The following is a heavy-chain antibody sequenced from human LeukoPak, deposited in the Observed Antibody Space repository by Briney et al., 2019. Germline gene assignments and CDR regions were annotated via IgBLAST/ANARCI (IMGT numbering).Heavy chain of an antibody. J-gene: IGHJ6*03. D-gene: IGHD3-3*01. Sequence: GGSLRLSCAASGFTFSSYSMNWVRQAPGKGLEWVAFIRYDGSNKYYADSVKGRFTISRDNSKNTLYLQMNSLRAEDTAVYYCATYDFWSGSHRQYMDVWGKGTTVTVSS. CDR3: ATYDFWSGSHRQYMDV. CDR2: IRYDGSNK. CDR1: GFTFSSYS. V-gene: IGHV3-30*02.